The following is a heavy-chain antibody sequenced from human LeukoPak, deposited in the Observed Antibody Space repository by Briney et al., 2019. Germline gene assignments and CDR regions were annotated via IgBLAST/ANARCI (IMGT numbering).Heavy chain of an antibody. Sequence: SETLSLTCAVSGYSISSGYYWGWIRQPPGKGLEGIGSIYHGGSTYYNPSLKSRVTISVDTSRNQVYLQLSSVTAADTAVYYCAGISSGYYYYFDYWGQGTLVTVSS. CDR3: AGISSGYYYYFDY. J-gene: IGHJ4*02. CDR2: IYHGGST. V-gene: IGHV4-38-2*01. D-gene: IGHD3-22*01. CDR1: GYSISSGYY.